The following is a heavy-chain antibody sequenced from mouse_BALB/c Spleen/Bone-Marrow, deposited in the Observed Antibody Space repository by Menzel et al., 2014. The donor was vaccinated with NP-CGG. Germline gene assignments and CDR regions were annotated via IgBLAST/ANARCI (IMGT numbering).Heavy chain of an antibody. J-gene: IGHJ4*01. CDR1: GFSLTDYG. CDR2: IWGDGTT. V-gene: IGHV2-6-7*01. Sequence: VKLMESGPGLVSPSQSLSITCTVSGFSLTDYGINWVRQPPGKGLEWLGMIWGDGTTDYNSALRSRLSINKDNSRSQVFLKMNSLQTDDTAMYYCAREKYGNYYAMCYWGQGTSVTVSS. CDR3: AREKYGNYYAMCY. D-gene: IGHD2-10*02.